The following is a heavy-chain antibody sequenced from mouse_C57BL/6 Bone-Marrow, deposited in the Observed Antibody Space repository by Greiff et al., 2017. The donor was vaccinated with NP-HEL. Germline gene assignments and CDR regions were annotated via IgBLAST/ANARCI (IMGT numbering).Heavy chain of an antibody. J-gene: IGHJ3*01. CDR1: GYTFTTYW. CDR3: ARKAYYGRSYEFAY. V-gene: IGHV1-50*01. CDR2: IDPSDSYT. Sequence: QVQLQQPGAELVKPGASVKLSCKASGYTFTTYWMQWVKQRPGQGLEWIGEIDPSDSYTNYNQKFKGQATLSVDTSSSTASMQLSSLTSEDSAVYYCARKAYYGRSYEFAYWGQGTLITVSA. D-gene: IGHD1-1*01.